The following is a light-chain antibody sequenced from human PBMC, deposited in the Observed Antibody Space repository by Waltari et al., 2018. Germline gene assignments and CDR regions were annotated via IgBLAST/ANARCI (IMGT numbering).Light chain of an antibody. J-gene: IGLJ3*02. Sequence: SSELTQLPHVSVASGPPVQITSHADSLKTRYASWYQVKPGQAPVLVLFGKGKRPSGIPDRISGYSSGTTSSLTITGAQAEDEADYYCHSRKGRDNQVVFGGGTKLTVL. V-gene: IGLV3-19*01. CDR3: HSRKGRDNQVV. CDR2: GKG. CDR1: SLKTRY.